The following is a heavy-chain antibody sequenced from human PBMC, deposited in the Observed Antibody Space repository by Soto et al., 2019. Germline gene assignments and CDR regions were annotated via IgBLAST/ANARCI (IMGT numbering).Heavy chain of an antibody. Sequence: QVQLVQSGGEVKKPGASVKVSFKASGYTFTTYDLSWVRQAPGQGLEWMGWISAYNGNTNYAQNLQGRVTMTTDTSTCTAYMELRSLRSDDTAVYYCARVIGYYYHMDVWGQGTTVTVSS. CDR1: GYTFTTYD. J-gene: IGHJ6*02. V-gene: IGHV1-18*01. CDR3: ARVIGYYYHMDV. CDR2: ISAYNGNT. D-gene: IGHD3-22*01.